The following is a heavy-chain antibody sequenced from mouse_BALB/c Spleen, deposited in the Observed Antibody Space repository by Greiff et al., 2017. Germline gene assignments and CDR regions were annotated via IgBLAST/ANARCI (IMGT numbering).Heavy chain of an antibody. J-gene: IGHJ3*01. CDR3: ARDGNYVRIFAY. D-gene: IGHD2-1*01. Sequence: DVKLVESGGGLVQPGGSRKLSCAASGFTFSSFGMHWVRQAPEKGLEWVAYISSGSSTIYYADTVKGRFTISRDNPKNTLFLQMTSLRSEDTAMYYCARDGNYVRIFAYWGQGTLVTVSA. CDR2: ISSGSSTI. V-gene: IGHV5-17*02. CDR1: GFTFSSFG.